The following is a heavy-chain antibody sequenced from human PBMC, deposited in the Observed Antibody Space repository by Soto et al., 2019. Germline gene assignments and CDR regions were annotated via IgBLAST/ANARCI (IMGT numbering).Heavy chain of an antibody. CDR1: GFTFSDYY. J-gene: IGHJ6*02. CDR2: ISSSSSYT. CDR3: AATRRGGGRVYGYFMDV. V-gene: IGHV3-11*05. Sequence: QVQLVESGGGLVKPGGSLRLSCAASGFTFSDYYMSWIRQAPGKGQEWVSYISSSSSYTNYADSVKGRFTIPRDNAKQSLYLQLNRLSAEDAAVYYCAATRRGGGRVYGYFMDVWGQGTTVTVS. D-gene: IGHD2-15*01.